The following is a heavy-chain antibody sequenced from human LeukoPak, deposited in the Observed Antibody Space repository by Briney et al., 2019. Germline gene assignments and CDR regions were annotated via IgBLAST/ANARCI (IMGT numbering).Heavy chain of an antibody. V-gene: IGHV4-59*01. Sequence: SETLSLTCAVYGGSFSGYYWSWIRQPPGKGLEWIGYIYYSGSTNYNPSLKSRVTISVDTSKNQFSLKLSSVTAADTAVYYCARVGSSSWYDGWFDPWGQGTLVTVSS. J-gene: IGHJ5*02. CDR1: GGSFSGYY. CDR2: IYYSGST. CDR3: ARVGSSSWYDGWFDP. D-gene: IGHD6-13*01.